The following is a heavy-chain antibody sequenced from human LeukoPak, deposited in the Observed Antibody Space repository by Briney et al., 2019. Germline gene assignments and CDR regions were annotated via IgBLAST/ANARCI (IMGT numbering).Heavy chain of an antibody. Sequence: GGSLRLSCVASGFTFSSFSMHWVRQAPGNGLEWVAVISHDGSHKSYADSVRGRFTISRDNSKNTLSLQMNTLPPEDTALFYCASGPNRLADYGGDYFDHWGQGTLVTVSS. D-gene: IGHD4-23*01. CDR1: GFTFSSFS. V-gene: IGHV3-30*04. J-gene: IGHJ4*02. CDR3: ASGPNRLADYGGDYFDH. CDR2: ISHDGSHK.